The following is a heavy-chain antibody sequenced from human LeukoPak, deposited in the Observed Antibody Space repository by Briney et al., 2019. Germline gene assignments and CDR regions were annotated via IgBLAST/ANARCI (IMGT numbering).Heavy chain of an antibody. V-gene: IGHV3-7*01. D-gene: IGHD3-10*01. CDR2: IKQDGSEK. Sequence: PGGSLRLSCAASGFTFSSYWMSWVRQPPGKGLEWVANIKQDGSEKYYVGSVEGRFTISRDNAKNSLYLQMNSLRAEDTAVYYCARVEEESDAFDIWGQGTMVTVSS. CDR3: ARVEEESDAFDI. CDR1: GFTFSSYW. J-gene: IGHJ3*02.